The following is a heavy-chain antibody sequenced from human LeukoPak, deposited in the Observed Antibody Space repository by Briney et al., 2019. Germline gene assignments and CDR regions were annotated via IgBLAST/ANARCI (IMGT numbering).Heavy chain of an antibody. V-gene: IGHV4-59*01. Sequence: GSLRLSCAASGFTFDDYGMHWVRQPPGKGLEWIGYIYYSGSTNYNPSLKSRVTISVDTSKNQFSLKLSSVTAADTAVYYCARGSLGYSGYGDYYYYMDVWGKGTTVTVSS. CDR1: GFTFDDYG. CDR3: ARGSLGYSGYGDYYYYMDV. D-gene: IGHD5-12*01. CDR2: IYYSGST. J-gene: IGHJ6*03.